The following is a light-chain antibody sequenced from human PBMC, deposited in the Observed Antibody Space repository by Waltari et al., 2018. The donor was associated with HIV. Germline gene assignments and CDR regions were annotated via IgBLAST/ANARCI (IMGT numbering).Light chain of an antibody. V-gene: IGLV2-11*01. CDR2: DVS. CDR3: CSYAGSYTYV. Sequence: QSALTQPRSVSGSPGQSVTISCTVTSSDVGGYNYVSWYQRHPGKAPKLMIFDVSKRPSGVPDRFSGSRSGNTASLTISGLQAEDEADYYCCSYAGSYTYVFGTGTKVTVL. CDR1: SSDVGGYNY. J-gene: IGLJ1*01.